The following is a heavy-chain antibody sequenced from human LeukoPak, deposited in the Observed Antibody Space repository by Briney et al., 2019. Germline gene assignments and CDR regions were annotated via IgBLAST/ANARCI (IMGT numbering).Heavy chain of an antibody. D-gene: IGHD6-19*01. Sequence: SEALSLTCAVYGGSFSGYYWSWIRQPPGKGLEWIGEINHSGSTNYNPSLKSRVTISVDTSKNQFSLKLSSVTAADTAVYYCARGQSSGWYGYWGQGTLVTVSS. V-gene: IGHV4-34*01. CDR2: INHSGST. CDR3: ARGQSSGWYGY. CDR1: GGSFSGYY. J-gene: IGHJ4*02.